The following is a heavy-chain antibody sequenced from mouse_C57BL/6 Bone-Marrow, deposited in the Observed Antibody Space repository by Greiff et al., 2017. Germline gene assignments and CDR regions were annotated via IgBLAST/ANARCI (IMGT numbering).Heavy chain of an antibody. V-gene: IGHV1-81*01. Sequence: LQESGAELARPGASVKLSCKASGYTFTSYGISWVKQRTGQGLEWIGEIYPRSGNTYYNEKFKGKATLTADKSSSTAYMELRSLTSEDSAVYFCARGAYYQFYYYAMDYWGQGTSVTVSS. CDR3: ARGAYYQFYYYAMDY. D-gene: IGHD2-10*01. J-gene: IGHJ4*01. CDR2: IYPRSGNT. CDR1: GYTFTSYG.